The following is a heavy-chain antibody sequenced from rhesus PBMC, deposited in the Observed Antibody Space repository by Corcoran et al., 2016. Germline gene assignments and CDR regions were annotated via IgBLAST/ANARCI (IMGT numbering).Heavy chain of an antibody. J-gene: IGHJ4*01. V-gene: IGHV4-76*01. CDR3: ARMPGSSSFDY. CDR1: GGSISGGSD. D-gene: IGHD4-29*01. Sequence: QVQLQESGPGLVQPSETLSLTCAVSGGSISGGSDWSWIRQPPGKGLEWIGYISGSSGSTNYNPSLKNRVTISKDTSKNQFSLKLSSVTAADTAVYYCARMPGSSSFDYWGQGVLVTVSS. CDR2: ISGSSGST.